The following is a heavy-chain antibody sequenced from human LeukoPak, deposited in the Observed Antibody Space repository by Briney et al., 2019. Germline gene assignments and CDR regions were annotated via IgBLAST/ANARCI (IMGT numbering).Heavy chain of an antibody. CDR2: IWYDGSNK. D-gene: IGHD2-21*01. CDR3: ARDLGISYLDY. CDR1: GFTFSRYG. J-gene: IGHJ4*02. Sequence: GGSLRLSCAASGFTFSRYGMHWVRQAPGKGLEWVAVIWYDGSNKYYADSVKGRFTISRDNSKNTLYLQMNSLRAEDTAVYYCARDLGISYLDYWGQGTLVTVSS. V-gene: IGHV3-33*01.